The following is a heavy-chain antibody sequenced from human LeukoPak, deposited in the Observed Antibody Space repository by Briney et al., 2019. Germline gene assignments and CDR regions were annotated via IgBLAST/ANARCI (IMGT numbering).Heavy chain of an antibody. CDR1: GFTFISYA. Sequence: GGSLRLSCAASGFTFISYAMSWVRQAPGKGLGWVSVISGSGGRTHYADSAKGGFTISREHSKNTLYLQMSSLRAEDTAVYYCAKESPVFDYWGQGTLVTVSS. CDR3: AKESPVFDY. J-gene: IGHJ4*02. CDR2: ISGSGGRT. V-gene: IGHV3-23*01.